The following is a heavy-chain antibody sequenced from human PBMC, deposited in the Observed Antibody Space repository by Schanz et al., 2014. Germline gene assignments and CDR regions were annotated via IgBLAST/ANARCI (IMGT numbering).Heavy chain of an antibody. Sequence: VQLVESGGGVVQPGRSLRLSCAASGFTFSSYAMHWVRQAPGRGLEWVSTIYINAGSTRYADSVKGRFIISRDSSKNTLFLQMNSLRPEDTAVYFCARDEGRDGYNLAFDVWGQGTLVTVSS. CDR1: GFTFSSYA. CDR2: IYINAGST. D-gene: IGHD5-12*01. V-gene: IGHV3-23*04. J-gene: IGHJ3*01. CDR3: ARDEGRDGYNLAFDV.